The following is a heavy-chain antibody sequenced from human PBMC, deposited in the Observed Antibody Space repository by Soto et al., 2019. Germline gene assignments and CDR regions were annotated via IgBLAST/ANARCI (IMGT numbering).Heavy chain of an antibody. CDR3: ARDTNTSLDY. Sequence: EVQLVESGGGLVQPGGSLRLYCAASGFTFSNHYMDWVRQAPGKGLEWIGRIRNRGQSHIADYAASVKGRFTMSRDDSANSLHLQINSLKTEDTAVYYCARDTNTSLDYWGQGTLVTVSS. V-gene: IGHV3-72*01. CDR2: IRNRGQSHIA. D-gene: IGHD2-8*01. J-gene: IGHJ4*02. CDR1: GFTFSNHY.